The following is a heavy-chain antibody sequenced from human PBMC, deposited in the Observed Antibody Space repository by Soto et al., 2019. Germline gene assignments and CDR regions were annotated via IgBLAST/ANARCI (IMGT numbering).Heavy chain of an antibody. CDR2: LSGSGRNT. CDR1: GFTFSTYA. J-gene: IGHJ6*02. CDR3: AKVSKRFLVRYYGMDV. V-gene: IGHV3-23*01. Sequence: GGSLRLSCAASGFTFSTYAMAWVRQAPGKGLEWVSGLSGSGRNTYYADSVKGQFTISRDNSKNTLYLQMNSLRAEDTAVYYCAKVSKRFLVRYYGMDVWGQGTTVTVSS. D-gene: IGHD3-3*01.